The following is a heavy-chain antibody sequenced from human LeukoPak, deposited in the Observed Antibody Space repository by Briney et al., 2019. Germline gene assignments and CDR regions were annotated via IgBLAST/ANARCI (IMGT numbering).Heavy chain of an antibody. V-gene: IGHV6-1*01. Sequence: SQTLSLTCVISGDSVSSDSAAWHWIRQSPSRGLEWLGRTFYRSKWYDDYAASVKSRITINPDTSKNQFSLQLNSLTPEDTAVYYCARGEYRSAWYEFGYWGQGTLVTVSS. CDR2: TFYRSKWYD. J-gene: IGHJ4*02. CDR1: GDSVSSDSAA. CDR3: ARGEYRSAWYEFGY. D-gene: IGHD6-19*01.